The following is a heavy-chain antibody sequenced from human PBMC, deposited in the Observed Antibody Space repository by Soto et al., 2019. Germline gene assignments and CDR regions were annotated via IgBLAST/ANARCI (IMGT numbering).Heavy chain of an antibody. CDR3: ARCIPGAYYYGMDV. CDR2: INGDYGNT. Sequence: QAQLVQSGAEVKKPGASVKVYCKASGYTFYSHSISWVRQAPGPGLEWMGRINGDYGNTQDAETFRGRVTMTTDTTTTTVYMERSNLRSDDTAVYYCARCIPGAYYYGMDVWGQGTTVTVSS. V-gene: IGHV1-18*01. J-gene: IGHJ6*02. CDR1: GYTFYSHS. D-gene: IGHD3-10*01.